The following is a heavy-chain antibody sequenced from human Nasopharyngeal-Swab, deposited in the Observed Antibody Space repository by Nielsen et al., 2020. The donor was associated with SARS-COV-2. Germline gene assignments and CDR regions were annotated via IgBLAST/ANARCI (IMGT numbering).Heavy chain of an antibody. D-gene: IGHD2-21*02. V-gene: IGHV3-23*01. Sequence: GESLKISCAASGFTFSSYSMNWVRQAPGKGLEWVSAISGSGGSTYYADSVKGRFTISRDNSKNTLYLQMNSLRAEDTAVYYCAKGGCSGDCYYYYYYGMDVWGQGTTVTVSS. CDR3: AKGGCSGDCYYYYYYGMDV. J-gene: IGHJ6*02. CDR2: ISGSGGST. CDR1: GFTFSSYS.